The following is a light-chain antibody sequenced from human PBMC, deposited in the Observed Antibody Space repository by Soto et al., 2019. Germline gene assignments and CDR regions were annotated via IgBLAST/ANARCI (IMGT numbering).Light chain of an antibody. CDR1: QSVGSN. CDR2: GAS. V-gene: IGKV3-15*01. Sequence: EVVLTQSPATLSVSPRSGATLFCMSSQSVGSNLAWYQQKPGQTPRVLIYGASTRAIGIPARFSGSGFGTEFTLTISSLQSEDFVVYYCQQYSNWPLLSFGGGTKVDIK. J-gene: IGKJ4*01. CDR3: QQYSNWPLLS.